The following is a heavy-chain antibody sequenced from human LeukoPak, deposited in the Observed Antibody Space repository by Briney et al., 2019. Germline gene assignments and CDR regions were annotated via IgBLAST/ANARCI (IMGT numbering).Heavy chain of an antibody. CDR2: ISSSSTAI. CDR3: AKMQGYFDY. V-gene: IGHV3-48*01. Sequence: GGSLRLSCAASGFTFSTYSINWVRQAPGKGLEWVSYISSSSTAIYYADSVKGRFTISRDNSKNMVYLQMNSLRAEDAATYYCAKMQGYFDYWGQGSLVTVSS. CDR1: GFTFSTYS. J-gene: IGHJ4*02.